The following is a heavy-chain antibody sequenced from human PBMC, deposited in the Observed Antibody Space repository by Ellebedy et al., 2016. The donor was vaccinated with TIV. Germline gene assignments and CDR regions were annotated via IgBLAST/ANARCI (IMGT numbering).Heavy chain of an antibody. V-gene: IGHV3-21*01. CDR1: GFAFSTYN. CDR2: IRSGGTFT. J-gene: IGHJ4*02. CDR3: GRDDYGDTTS. D-gene: IGHD4/OR15-4a*01. Sequence: GGSLRLXXAASGFAFSTYNMNWVRQAPGKGLEWVSSIRSGGTFTYYADSVKGRFTIARDNAKNSLYLQMNSLRAEDTAVYYCGRDDYGDTTSWGQGTVVTVSS.